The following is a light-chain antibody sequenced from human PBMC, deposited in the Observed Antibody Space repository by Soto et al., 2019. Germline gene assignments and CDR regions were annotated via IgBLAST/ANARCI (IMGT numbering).Light chain of an antibody. V-gene: IGKV3-11*01. CDR3: QQRSNWPVT. CDR1: QSVSSN. CDR2: DAT. Sequence: EIVLTQSPATLSLSPGERAILSCRASQSVSSNLVWYQQKPGQAPRLLIYDATSRATGFPARFTGSGSGTDFTLTISSLEPEDFAVYYCQQRSNWPVTFGPGTKVDI. J-gene: IGKJ3*01.